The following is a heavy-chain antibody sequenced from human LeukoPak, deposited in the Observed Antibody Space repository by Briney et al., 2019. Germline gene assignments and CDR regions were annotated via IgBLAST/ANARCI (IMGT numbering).Heavy chain of an antibody. Sequence: ASVKVSCKASGYTFTGYYMHWVRQAPGQGLEWMGWINPNSGGTNYAQKFQGRVTMTRDTSISTAYMELSRLRSDDTAVYYCAAALSGELELPGFDYWGQGTLVTVSS. J-gene: IGHJ4*02. V-gene: IGHV1-2*02. CDR2: INPNSGGT. CDR3: AAALSGELELPGFDY. CDR1: GYTFTGYY. D-gene: IGHD1-26*01.